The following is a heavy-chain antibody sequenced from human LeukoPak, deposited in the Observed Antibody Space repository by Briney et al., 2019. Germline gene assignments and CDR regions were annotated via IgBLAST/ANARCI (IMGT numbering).Heavy chain of an antibody. CDR2: IRYDGSNK. J-gene: IGHJ4*02. V-gene: IGHV3-30*02. CDR1: GFTFSSYG. CDR3: AKGTVYYYDSRGPPDY. D-gene: IGHD3-22*01. Sequence: GGSLRLSCAASGFTFSSYGMHWVRQAPGKGLEWVAFIRYDGSNKYYADSVKGRFTISRDNSKNTLYLQMNSLRAEDTAVYYCAKGTVYYYDSRGPPDYWGQGTLVTVSS.